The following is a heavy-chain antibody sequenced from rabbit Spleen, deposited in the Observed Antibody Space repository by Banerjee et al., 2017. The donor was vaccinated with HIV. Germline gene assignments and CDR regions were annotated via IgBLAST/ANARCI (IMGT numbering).Heavy chain of an antibody. CDR3: ARDTSSSFSSYGMDL. J-gene: IGHJ6*01. D-gene: IGHD1-1*01. CDR2: IYAGSSGFT. CDR1: GFSFSSSDW. V-gene: IGHV1S40*01. Sequence: QSLEESGGDLVKPGASLTLTCTASGFSFSSSDWICWVRQAPGKGLEWIACIYAGSSGFTYFASWAKGRFTISKTSSTTVTLQMTSLTATDTATYFCARDTSSSFSSYGMDLWGPGTLVTVS.